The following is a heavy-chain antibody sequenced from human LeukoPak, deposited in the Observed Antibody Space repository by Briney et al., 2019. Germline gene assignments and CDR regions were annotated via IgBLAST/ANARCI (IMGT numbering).Heavy chain of an antibody. CDR2: IYYSGST. J-gene: IGHJ5*02. Sequence: SETLSLTCTVSGGSINSYYWSWIRQPPGKGLEGIGYIYYSGSTNYNPSLKSRVTISVDTSKNQFSLKLSSVTAADTAVYYCARGHSYDFWSGYPNWFDPWGQGTLVTVSS. CDR3: ARGHSYDFWSGYPNWFDP. CDR1: GGSINSYY. V-gene: IGHV4-59*01. D-gene: IGHD3-3*01.